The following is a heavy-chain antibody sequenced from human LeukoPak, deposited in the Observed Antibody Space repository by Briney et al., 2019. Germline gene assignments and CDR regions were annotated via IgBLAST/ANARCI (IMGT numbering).Heavy chain of an antibody. CDR2: IYPGDSDT. Sequence: RGASLQISCKGSGSIFTNYWIGWVRQLPGKGLEWMGIIYPGDSDTTYSPSFQGQVTISVDKSISTAYLQWSSLKASDTAMYYCAFYYGSASYHYFDYWGQGTLVTVSS. CDR3: AFYYGSASYHYFDY. V-gene: IGHV5-51*01. D-gene: IGHD3-10*01. J-gene: IGHJ4*02. CDR1: GSIFTNYW.